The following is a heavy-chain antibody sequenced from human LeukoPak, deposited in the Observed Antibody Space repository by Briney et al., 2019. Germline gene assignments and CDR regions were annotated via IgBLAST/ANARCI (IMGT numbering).Heavy chain of an antibody. D-gene: IGHD3-10*01. V-gene: IGHV4-39*07. Sequence: SETLSLTCIVSGGSISSISSNNYHWGWIRQPPGKGLEWIGSIYHSGSTNYNPSLKSRVTISVDKSKNQFSLKLSSVTAADTAVYYCARDNGENIDYWGQGTLVTVSS. CDR3: ARDNGENIDY. J-gene: IGHJ4*02. CDR1: GGSISSISSNNYH. CDR2: IYHSGST.